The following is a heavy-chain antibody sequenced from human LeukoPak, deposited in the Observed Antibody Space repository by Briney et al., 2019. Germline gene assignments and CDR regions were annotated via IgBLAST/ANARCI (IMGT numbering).Heavy chain of an antibody. Sequence: SETLSLTCAVYGGSFGGYYWSWIRQPPGKGLEWIGEINHSGSTNYNPSLKSRVTISVDTSKNQFSLKLSSVTAADTAVYYCARDSLYYYGSGSYGYWGQGTLVIVSS. CDR3: ARDSLYYYGSGSYGY. J-gene: IGHJ4*02. D-gene: IGHD3-10*01. CDR2: INHSGST. V-gene: IGHV4-34*01. CDR1: GGSFGGYY.